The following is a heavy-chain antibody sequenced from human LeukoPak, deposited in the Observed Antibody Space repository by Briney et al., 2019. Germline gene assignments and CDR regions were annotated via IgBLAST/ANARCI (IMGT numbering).Heavy chain of an antibody. CDR2: INHSGST. CDR1: GGSLSGYY. D-gene: IGHD6-19*01. Sequence: SETLSLTCAVYGGSLSGYYWSWIRQPPGKGLEWIGEINHSGSTNYNPSLKSRVTISVDTSKNQFSLKLSSVTAADTAVYYCQAAVADYCGQGTLVTVSS. CDR3: QAAVADY. J-gene: IGHJ4*02. V-gene: IGHV4-34*01.